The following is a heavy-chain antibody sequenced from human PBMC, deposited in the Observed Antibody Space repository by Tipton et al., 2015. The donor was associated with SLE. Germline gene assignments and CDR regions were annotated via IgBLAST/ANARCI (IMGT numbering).Heavy chain of an antibody. Sequence: GSLRLSCAASGFTFSSYWMSWVRQAPGKGLEWVANIKQDGSEKYYVDSVKGRFTISRDNAKNSLYLQMNSLRAEDTAVYYCARETIKHPRGYYYYYGMDVWGQGTTVPVSS. V-gene: IGHV3-7*01. J-gene: IGHJ6*02. CDR2: IKQDGSEK. D-gene: IGHD3-9*01. CDR3: ARETIKHPRGYYYYYGMDV. CDR1: GFTFSSYW.